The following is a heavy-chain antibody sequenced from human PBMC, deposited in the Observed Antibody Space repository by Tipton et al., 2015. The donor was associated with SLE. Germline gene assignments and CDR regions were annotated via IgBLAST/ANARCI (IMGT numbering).Heavy chain of an antibody. CDR2: IFYTGST. D-gene: IGHD5-12*01. J-gene: IGHJ4*02. CDR3: ARRHYSGPFDS. V-gene: IGHV4-39*07. CDR1: DGSIRSTNYY. Sequence: GSLRLSCTVSDGSIRSTNYYWGWIRQPPGKGLEWIGSIFYTGSTYYNPPLKSRVSFSIDTSKHQFSLKLNSVTAADTAVYYCARRHYSGPFDSWGQGTLVTVSS.